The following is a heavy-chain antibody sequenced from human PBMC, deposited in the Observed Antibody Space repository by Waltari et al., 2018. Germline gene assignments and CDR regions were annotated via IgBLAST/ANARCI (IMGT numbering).Heavy chain of an antibody. J-gene: IGHJ2*01. V-gene: IGHV3-23*04. D-gene: IGHD5-12*01. CDR3: AKDLGGFSGSHWYFDL. CDR2: ISGSDGRT. CDR1: GFTFISYA. Sequence: EVQLVESGGGLVQPGGSLRLSCAASGFTFISYAMSWVHQGPGRGLEWVSSISGSDGRTNYADSAKGRFTISRDNVKNTLFLQMNSLRADDAAVYYCAKDLGGFSGSHWYFDLWGRGTLVTVSS.